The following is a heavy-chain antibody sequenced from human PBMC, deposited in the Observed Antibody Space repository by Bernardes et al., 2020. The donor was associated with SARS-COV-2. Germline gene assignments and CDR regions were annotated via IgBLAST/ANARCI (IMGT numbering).Heavy chain of an antibody. V-gene: IGHV3-13*01. J-gene: IGHJ6*02. D-gene: IGHD2-2*01. Sequence: GGSLRLSCAASGFTFSSYDMHWVRQATGKGLEWVSAIGTAGDTYYPGSVKGRFTISRENAKNSLYLQMNSLGAGDTAVYYCARAAIGGTYYYYYALDVWGQGTTVTVSS. CDR3: ARAAIGGTYYYYYALDV. CDR1: GFTFSSYD. CDR2: IGTAGDT.